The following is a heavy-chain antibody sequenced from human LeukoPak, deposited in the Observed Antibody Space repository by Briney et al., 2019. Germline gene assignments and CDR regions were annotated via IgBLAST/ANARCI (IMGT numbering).Heavy chain of an antibody. J-gene: IGHJ4*02. CDR3: ARSRGSHCSGATCPDSYSHH. D-gene: IGHD2-15*01. V-gene: IGHV3-53*01. CDR2: IYSGGST. Sequence: PGGSLRLSWAASGFTVSSNYMSWVRQAPGKGLEWVSVIYSGGSTYYADSVKGRFTISRDNSKNTLYLQMNSMRAKDTAVSYCARSRGSHCSGATCPDSYSHHWGQGTLVTVSS. CDR1: GFTVSSNY.